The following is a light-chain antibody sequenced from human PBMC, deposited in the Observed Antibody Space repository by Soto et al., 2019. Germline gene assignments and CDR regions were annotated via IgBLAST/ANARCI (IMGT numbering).Light chain of an antibody. J-gene: IGKJ1*01. CDR2: AAS. V-gene: IGKV1-39*01. CDR1: QTIDGF. CDR3: QRSYTTLGM. Sequence: DIPMTQSPSSLSAFVGDRVTITCRASQTIDGFLNWYQQKPGKAPNLLIYAASSLQSGVPSRFSGSGSGTEFTLTISSLQPEDFATYYCQRSYTTLGMFGQGTKVEIK.